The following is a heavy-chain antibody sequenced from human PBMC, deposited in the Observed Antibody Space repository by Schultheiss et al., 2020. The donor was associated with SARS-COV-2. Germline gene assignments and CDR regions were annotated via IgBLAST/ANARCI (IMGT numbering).Heavy chain of an antibody. CDR1: GYTFTSYD. CDR2: INPNSGGT. Sequence: ASVKVSCKASGYTFTSYDINWVRQAPGQGLEWMGWINPNSGGTNYAQKFQGWVTMTRDTSISTAYMELSRLRSDDTAVYYCARSWFDPWGQGTLVTVSS. J-gene: IGHJ5*02. CDR3: ARSWFDP. V-gene: IGHV1-2*04.